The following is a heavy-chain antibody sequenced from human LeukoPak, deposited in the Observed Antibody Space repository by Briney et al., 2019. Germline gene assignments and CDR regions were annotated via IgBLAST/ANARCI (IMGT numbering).Heavy chain of an antibody. CDR3: ANGNRCTSPNCLGYYYFYMDV. J-gene: IGHJ6*03. Sequence: GGSLRLSCAASRFTFSNYAMNWVRPAPGRELEWVASFSGSGGTTYHADSVKGRVTISRDHSKNTLYLQMNRLRLENTAVYYCANGNRCTSPNCLGYYYFYMDVWGKGTTVTVSS. CDR2: FSGSGGTT. CDR1: RFTFSNYA. V-gene: IGHV3-23*01. D-gene: IGHD2-8*01.